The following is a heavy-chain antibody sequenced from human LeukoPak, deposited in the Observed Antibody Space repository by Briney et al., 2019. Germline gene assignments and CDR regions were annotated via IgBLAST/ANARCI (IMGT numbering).Heavy chain of an antibody. Sequence: GSSVKVSCKASRGTFSSYAISWVRRAPGQGLEWMGGIIPIFGTANYAQKFQGRVTITADESTSTAYMELSSLRSEDTAVYYCAREGSSSSVRKAFDIWGQGTMVTVSS. D-gene: IGHD6-6*01. V-gene: IGHV1-69*01. CDR1: RGTFSSYA. J-gene: IGHJ3*02. CDR3: AREGSSSSVRKAFDI. CDR2: IIPIFGTA.